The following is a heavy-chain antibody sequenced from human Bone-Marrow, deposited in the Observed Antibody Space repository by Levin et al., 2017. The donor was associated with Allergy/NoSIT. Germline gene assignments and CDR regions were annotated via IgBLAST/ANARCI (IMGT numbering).Heavy chain of an antibody. CDR3: ARDPGSASHDWYFDR. Sequence: GGSLRLSCAASGFTFTSSWMHWVRQAPGKGLVWVSRIHSDGRGPSYADSVKGRFTISRDSAKNTVYLQMNSLRAEDTAVYYCARDPGSASHDWYFDRWGRGTLVTVSS. V-gene: IGHV3-74*01. J-gene: IGHJ2*01. CDR1: GFTFTSSW. D-gene: IGHD6-19*01. CDR2: IHSDGRGP.